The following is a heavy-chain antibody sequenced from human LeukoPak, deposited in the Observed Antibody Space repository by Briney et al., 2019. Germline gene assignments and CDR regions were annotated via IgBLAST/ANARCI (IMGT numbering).Heavy chain of an antibody. CDR3: ARERGDRDTFDI. CDR2: IYYSGST. Sequence: SETLSLTFTFSGGSISSYYWSWIRQPPGKGLEWIGYIYYSGSTNYNPSLRSRVTISVDTSKNQFSLKLRSVTAADTAVYYCARERGDRDTFDIWGQGTMVTVSS. V-gene: IGHV4-59*12. J-gene: IGHJ3*02. D-gene: IGHD7-27*01. CDR1: GGSISSYY.